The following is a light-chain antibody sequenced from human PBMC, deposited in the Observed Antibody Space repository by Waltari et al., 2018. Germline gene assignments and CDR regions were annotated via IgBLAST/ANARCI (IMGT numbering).Light chain of an antibody. V-gene: IGKV3-20*01. CDR1: QSIIDNY. Sequence: EIVLTQSPGTLSWSPGEGATLGCSSSQSIIDNYVAWYHQRPGQAPKLLCYDASSRPTGIPDTSRGSGSATDFTLTISRLEPEDFVLHLCQQHGSFPQTFGQGTKVEIK. CDR3: QQHGSFPQT. J-gene: IGKJ1*01. CDR2: DAS.